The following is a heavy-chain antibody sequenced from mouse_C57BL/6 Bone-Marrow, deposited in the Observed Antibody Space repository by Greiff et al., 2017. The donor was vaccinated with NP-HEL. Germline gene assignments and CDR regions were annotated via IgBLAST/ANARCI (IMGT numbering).Heavy chain of an antibody. D-gene: IGHD2-2*01. V-gene: IGHV3-6*01. CDR2: ISYDGSN. CDR3: ARDRGYPFAY. CDR1: GYSITSGYY. J-gene: IGHJ3*01. Sequence: DSGPGLVKPSQSLSLTCSVTGYSITSGYYWNWIRQFPGNKLEWMGYISYDGSNNYNPSLKNRISITRDTSKNQFFLKLNSVTTEDTATYYCARDRGYPFAYWGQGTLVTVSA.